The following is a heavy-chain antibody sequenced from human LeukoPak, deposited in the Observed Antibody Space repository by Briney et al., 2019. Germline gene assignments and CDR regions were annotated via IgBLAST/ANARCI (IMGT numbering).Heavy chain of an antibody. CDR2: IIPIFGTT. Sequence: SVKVSCKASGGTFSSYAISWVRQAPGQGLEWMGGIIPIFGTTNYAQKFQGRVTMTRDTSTSTVYMELSSLRSEDTAVYYCARELARSPLYGGNSGPFDYWGQGTLVTVSS. CDR1: GGTFSSYA. D-gene: IGHD4-23*01. CDR3: ARELARSPLYGGNSGPFDY. J-gene: IGHJ4*02. V-gene: IGHV1-69*05.